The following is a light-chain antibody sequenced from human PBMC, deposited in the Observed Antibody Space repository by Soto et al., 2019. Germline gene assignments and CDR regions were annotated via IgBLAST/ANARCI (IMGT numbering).Light chain of an antibody. CDR1: SSDVGSYNL. CDR2: EVS. Sequence: QSALTQPASGSGSPGQSITISCTGTSSDVGSYNLVSWYQQHPGKAPKLMIYEVSKRPSGVSKRFSGSKSGNTASLTISGLQDEDEADYYCCSYAGSSTPVVFGGGTKVTVL. CDR3: CSYAGSSTPVV. V-gene: IGLV2-23*02. J-gene: IGLJ2*01.